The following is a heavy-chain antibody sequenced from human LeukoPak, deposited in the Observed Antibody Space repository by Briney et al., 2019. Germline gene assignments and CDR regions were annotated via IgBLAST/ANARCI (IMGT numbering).Heavy chain of an antibody. CDR3: ARDPLAYCGGDCYRLYAFDI. V-gene: IGHV1-69*01. J-gene: IGHJ3*02. D-gene: IGHD2-21*01. CDR1: GGTFSSYA. Sequence: ASVKVSCKASGGTFSSYAISWVRQAPGQGLEWMGGIIPIFGTANYAQKFQGRVTITADEFTSTAYMELSSLRSEDTAVYYCARDPLAYCGGDCYRLYAFDIWGQGTMVTVSS. CDR2: IIPIFGTA.